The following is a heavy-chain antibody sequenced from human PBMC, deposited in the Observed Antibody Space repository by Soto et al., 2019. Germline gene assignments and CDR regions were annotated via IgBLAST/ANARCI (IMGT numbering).Heavy chain of an antibody. V-gene: IGHV3-30*18. Sequence: GGSLRLSFAASGFTFSSYGMHWVRQSPGKGLEWVAVISYDGSNKYYADSVKGRFTISRDNSKNTLYLQMNSLRAEDTAVYYCAKELSRGYSYGYLPNYYGMDVWGQGTTVTVSS. CDR2: ISYDGSNK. CDR1: GFTFSSYG. J-gene: IGHJ6*02. D-gene: IGHD5-18*01. CDR3: AKELSRGYSYGYLPNYYGMDV.